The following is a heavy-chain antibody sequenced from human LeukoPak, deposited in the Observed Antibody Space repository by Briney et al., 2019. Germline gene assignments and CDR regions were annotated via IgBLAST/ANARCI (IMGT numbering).Heavy chain of an antibody. V-gene: IGHV4-4*07. CDR3: ARALRYSSSLNWFDP. CDR1: GGSISSYY. Sequence: PSETLSLTCIVSGGSISSYYWSWIRQPAGKGLEWIGRMYFSRTPKYNPALESRVTISVDTSKNQFSLKLSSVTAADTAVYYCARALRYSSSLNWFDPWGQGTLVTVSS. D-gene: IGHD6-6*01. CDR2: MYFSRTP. J-gene: IGHJ5*02.